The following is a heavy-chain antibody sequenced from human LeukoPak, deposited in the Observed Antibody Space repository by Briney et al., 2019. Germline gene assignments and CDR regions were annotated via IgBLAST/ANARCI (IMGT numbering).Heavy chain of an antibody. V-gene: IGHV3-21*01. CDR1: GFTFSSYS. J-gene: IGHJ5*02. CDR3: ARAGRAYSSSGYWFNA. Sequence: GGSLRLSCAASGFTFSSYSMNWVRQAPGKGLEWVSSLSSSSSYIAYADSGKGRSTISRDHAKNSPYLQMNSLRDADTSVYYCARAGRAYSSSGYWFNAWGQGTLVTVSS. D-gene: IGHD6-13*01. CDR2: LSSSSSYI.